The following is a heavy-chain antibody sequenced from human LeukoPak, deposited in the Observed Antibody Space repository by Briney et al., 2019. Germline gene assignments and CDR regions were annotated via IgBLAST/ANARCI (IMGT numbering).Heavy chain of an antibody. CDR1: GGTFSSYA. CDR2: IIPIFSTA. CDR3: ARGYYDSSGYYYGAFDI. V-gene: IGHV1-69*13. D-gene: IGHD3-22*01. J-gene: IGHJ3*02. Sequence: ASVKVSCKASGGTFSSYAISWVRQAPGQGLEWMGGIIPIFSTANYAQKFQGRVTITADESTSTAYMELSSLRSEDTAVYYCARGYYDSSGYYYGAFDIWGQGTMVTVSS.